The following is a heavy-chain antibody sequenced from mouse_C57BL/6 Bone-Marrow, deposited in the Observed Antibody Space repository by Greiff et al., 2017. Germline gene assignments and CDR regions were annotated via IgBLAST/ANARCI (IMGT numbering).Heavy chain of an antibody. D-gene: IGHD2-4*01. CDR3: ARAIYYDCGGWFAY. CDR2: INPYSGST. Sequence: QVQLQQPGAELVKPGASVKLSCKASGYTFTSYLMHWVKQSPGQGLEWIGLINPYSGSTYYNEKFKSKATLTVDKSSSTAYMQLRSLTSEDSAVYYCARAIYYDCGGWFAYWGRGQRVTVTA. J-gene: IGHJ3*01. CDR1: GYTFTSYL. V-gene: IGHV1-64*01.